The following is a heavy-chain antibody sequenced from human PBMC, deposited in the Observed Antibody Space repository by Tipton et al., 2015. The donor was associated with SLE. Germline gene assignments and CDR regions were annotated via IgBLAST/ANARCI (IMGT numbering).Heavy chain of an antibody. D-gene: IGHD5-18*01. J-gene: IGHJ3*02. CDR2: IWYDGSNK. Sequence: QVQLVQSGGGVVQPGRSLRLSCAASGFTFSSYGMHWVRQAPGKGLVWVAVIWYDGSNKYYADSVKGRFTISRDNSKNTLYLQMNSLRAEDTAVYYCAREGEGERIQLWFDAFDIWGQGTMVTVSS. CDR3: AREGEGERIQLWFDAFDI. V-gene: IGHV3-33*01. CDR1: GFTFSSYG.